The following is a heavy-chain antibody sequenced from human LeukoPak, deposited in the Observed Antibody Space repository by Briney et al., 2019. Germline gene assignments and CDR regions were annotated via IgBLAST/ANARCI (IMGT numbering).Heavy chain of an antibody. CDR1: GYTFTSYG. Sequence: ASVKVSCKASGYTFTSYGISWVRQAPGQGLEWMGWISAYNGNTNYAQKLQGRVTMTRDTSTSTVYMELSSLRSEDTAVYYCARSLPYYYDSSGYQYYYYGMDVWGQGTTVTVSS. CDR3: ARSLPYYYDSSGYQYYYYGMDV. D-gene: IGHD3-22*01. J-gene: IGHJ6*02. CDR2: ISAYNGNT. V-gene: IGHV1-18*01.